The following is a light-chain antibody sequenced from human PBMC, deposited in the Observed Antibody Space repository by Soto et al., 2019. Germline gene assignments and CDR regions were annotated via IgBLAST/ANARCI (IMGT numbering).Light chain of an antibody. CDR1: SSDVGGYNY. CDR2: EVS. J-gene: IGLJ1*01. CDR3: SSYTSSSTYV. V-gene: IGLV2-14*01. Sequence: SVLTQPASVSGSPGQSITISCTGSSSDVGGYNYVSWYQQHPGKAHKLMIYEVSNRPSGVSNRFSGSKSGNTASLTISGLQAEDEADYYCSSYTSSSTYVFGTGTKVTVL.